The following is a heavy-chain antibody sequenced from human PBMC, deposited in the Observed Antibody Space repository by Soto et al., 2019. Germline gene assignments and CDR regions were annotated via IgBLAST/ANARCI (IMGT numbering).Heavy chain of an antibody. Sequence: EVQLVESGGGLVQPGGSLRLSCAASGLTVSTNPMSWVRQAPGKGLEWVSVIYTGGGTHSADSVKGRFTISRDNSKNTVNLPMHSLSPGDPAVYFCARDGSGHWGQGTLVTVSS. CDR3: ARDGSGH. CDR1: GLTVSTNP. V-gene: IGHV3-66*01. J-gene: IGHJ4*02. CDR2: IYTGGGT.